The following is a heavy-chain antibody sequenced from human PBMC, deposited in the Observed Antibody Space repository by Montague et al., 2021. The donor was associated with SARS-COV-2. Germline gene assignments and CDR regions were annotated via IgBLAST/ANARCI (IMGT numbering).Heavy chain of an antibody. CDR3: ARQLPSYCATNKCYSYYFDG. CDR2: ISYTGRT. V-gene: IGHV4-39*01. Sequence: SETLSLTCTVSGGSISSPDYYWGWIRQSPGKGSEWIGSISYTGRTYYNPSLRSRVSFSMDTSKNHFSLSLSSVTAADTAVYFCARQLPSYCATNKCYSYYFDGWGQGALVTVSS. J-gene: IGHJ4*02. D-gene: IGHD2-8*01. CDR1: GGSISSPDYY.